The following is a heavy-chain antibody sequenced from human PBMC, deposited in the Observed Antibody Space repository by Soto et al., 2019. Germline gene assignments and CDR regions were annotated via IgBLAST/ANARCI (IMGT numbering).Heavy chain of an antibody. J-gene: IGHJ6*02. CDR3: TRCGIRYHSIGYYLGIDGMDV. Sequence: QVLLVQSGAEVKKPESSVRVSCKASGGTFNSYAITWVRQAPGQGLEWMGGTIPMFGTTNYAEKFQGRVTISADESTNTAYMELSSLRSEDTAVYYCTRCGIRYHSIGYYLGIDGMDVWGQGTTVIVSS. CDR1: GGTFNSYA. D-gene: IGHD3-22*01. CDR2: TIPMFGTT. V-gene: IGHV1-69*12.